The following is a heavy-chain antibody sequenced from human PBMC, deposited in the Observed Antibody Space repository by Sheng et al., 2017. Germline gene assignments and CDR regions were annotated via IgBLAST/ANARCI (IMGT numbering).Heavy chain of an antibody. Sequence: EVQLVESGGGLVQPGGSLKLSCAASGFTFSGSAMHWVRQASGKGLEWVGRIRSKANSYATAYAASVKGRFTISRDDSKNTAYLQMNSLKTEDTAVYYCHYAEYYYGMDVWGQGTTVTVSS. J-gene: IGHJ6*02. V-gene: IGHV3-73*02. CDR3: HYAEYYYGMDV. CDR2: IRSKANSYAT. D-gene: IGHD4-17*01. CDR1: GFTFSGSA.